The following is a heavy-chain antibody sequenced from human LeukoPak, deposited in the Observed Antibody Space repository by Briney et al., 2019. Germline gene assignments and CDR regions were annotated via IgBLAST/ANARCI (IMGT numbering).Heavy chain of an antibody. Sequence: GGSLRLSCAASGFTFTTYAMHWVRQAPGKGLEWVAVISYDESSTSYADSVKGRFTISRDNSMDTLFLQMNSLRPDDTAVHYCARDGTGNFDSWGQGTLVTVSS. D-gene: IGHD1-1*01. V-gene: IGHV3-30-3*01. CDR1: GFTFTTYA. CDR3: ARDGTGNFDS. CDR2: ISYDESST. J-gene: IGHJ4*02.